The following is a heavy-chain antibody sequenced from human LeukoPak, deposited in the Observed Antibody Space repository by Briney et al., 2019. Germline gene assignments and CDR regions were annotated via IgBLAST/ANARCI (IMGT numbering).Heavy chain of an antibody. J-gene: IGHJ4*02. D-gene: IGHD6-19*01. CDR2: VSTDGDT. V-gene: IGHV3-23*01. Sequence: PGGALRLSCAASGFTFSRYAMSWVRQAPGKGLEWVSSVSTDGDTYYTDSVKGRFTISRDVSRNTLFLQMISLRADDTALYYCARSRSGSVAGTSDYWGQGTLVIVSS. CDR3: ARSRSGSVAGTSDY. CDR1: GFTFSRYA.